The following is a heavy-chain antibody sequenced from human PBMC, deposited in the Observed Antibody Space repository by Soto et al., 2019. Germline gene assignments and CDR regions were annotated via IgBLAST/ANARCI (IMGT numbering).Heavy chain of an antibody. CDR3: ARHLRDFWSGNFGFDY. V-gene: IGHV4-59*08. D-gene: IGHD3-3*01. CDR2: IFHSGTT. J-gene: IGHJ4*02. CDR1: AGSIRTHY. Sequence: SETMSPTCTVSAGSIRTHYCSCIMQPHKKGLEWIGYIFHSGTTEYNPSRESRVTISVDTSKNQCSLKLSSVSAADTAVYYCARHLRDFWSGNFGFDYWGQGSLVTVSS.